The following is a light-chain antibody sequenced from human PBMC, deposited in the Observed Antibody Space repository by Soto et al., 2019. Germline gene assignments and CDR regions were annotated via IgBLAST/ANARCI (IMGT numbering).Light chain of an antibody. J-gene: IGKJ4*01. CDR1: QSISRR. V-gene: IGKV1-39*01. CDR3: QQSNSTPLT. Sequence: DIQMTQSPSSLSASVGDRVTITCRASQSISRRLNWFQQKPGKAPKLLIYDISSLQSGVPSRFSGSGSGTDFTLIISSLQPEDFATYYCQQSNSTPLTFGGGTRVEIK. CDR2: DIS.